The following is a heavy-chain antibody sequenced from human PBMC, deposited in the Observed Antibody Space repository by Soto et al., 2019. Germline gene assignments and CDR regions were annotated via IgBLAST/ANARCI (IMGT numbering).Heavy chain of an antibody. J-gene: IGHJ6*02. CDR1: GFTFSNSI. Sequence: LRLSCAASGFTFSNSIINWVRQAPGQGLEWVSSISGSSDFLYYADSVKGRFTISRDNAKNSLYLQMNSLRAEDTAVYYCARDSLYSSSSYYYYGMDVWGQGTTVTVSS. D-gene: IGHD6-13*01. CDR3: ARDSLYSSSSYYYYGMDV. V-gene: IGHV3-21*04. CDR2: ISGSSDFL.